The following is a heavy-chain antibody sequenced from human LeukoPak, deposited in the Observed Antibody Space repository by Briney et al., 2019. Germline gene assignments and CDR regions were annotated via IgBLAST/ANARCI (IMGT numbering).Heavy chain of an antibody. CDR2: INQEGDEK. D-gene: IGHD3-22*01. CDR1: GYTFSSSY. J-gene: IGHJ4*02. CDR3: AKTGRDSSGDV. Sequence: GGSLTLPCTPSGYTFSSSYMNWVRQAPGKGVEGVANINQEGDEKQYVDSVKGRFTISRDNAKSSLFLQLSSLRAEDTAVYYCAKTGRDSSGDVWGQGTRVSVSS. V-gene: IGHV3-7*02.